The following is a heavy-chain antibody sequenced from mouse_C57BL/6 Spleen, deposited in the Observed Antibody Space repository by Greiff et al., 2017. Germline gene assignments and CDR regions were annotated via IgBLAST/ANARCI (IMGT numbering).Heavy chain of an antibody. J-gene: IGHJ2*01. CDR3: ARSGGSSYLDY. D-gene: IGHD1-1*01. CDR1: GYTFTDYY. Sequence: EVQLQESGPVLVKPGASVKMSCKASGYTFTDYYMNWVKQSHGKSLEWIGVINPYNGGTSYNQKFKGKATLPVDKSSSTAYMELNSLTSEDSAVYYCARSGGSSYLDYWGQGTTLTVSS. CDR2: INPYNGGT. V-gene: IGHV1-19*01.